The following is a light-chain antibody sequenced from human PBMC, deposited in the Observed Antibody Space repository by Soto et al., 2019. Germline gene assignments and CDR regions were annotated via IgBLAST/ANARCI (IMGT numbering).Light chain of an antibody. CDR1: HNININ. CDR2: GAS. Sequence: EIVMTQSPLTLSVSPGEIATLSCRASHNININLAWYQQRPGQAPRVLIYGASSRASGIPDRFSGSGSGTDFTLTINRLEPDDFEFYYCQQYKDWPPLTCGGGTRVEIK. CDR3: QQYKDWPPLT. J-gene: IGKJ4*02. V-gene: IGKV3D-15*01.